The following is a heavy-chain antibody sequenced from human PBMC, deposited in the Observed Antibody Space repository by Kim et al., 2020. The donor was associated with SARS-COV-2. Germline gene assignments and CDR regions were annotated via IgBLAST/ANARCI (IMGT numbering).Heavy chain of an antibody. D-gene: IGHD3-9*01. CDR2: INHSGST. Sequence: SETLSLTCAVYGGSFSGYYWSWIRQPPGKGLEWIGEINHSGSTNYNPSLKSRVTISVDTSKNQFSLKLSSVTAADTAVYYCARRGDGYDILTGSLHNSRHKRADFDYWGQGTLVTVSS. CDR1: GGSFSGYY. J-gene: IGHJ4*02. V-gene: IGHV4-34*01. CDR3: ARRGDGYDILTGSLHNSRHKRADFDY.